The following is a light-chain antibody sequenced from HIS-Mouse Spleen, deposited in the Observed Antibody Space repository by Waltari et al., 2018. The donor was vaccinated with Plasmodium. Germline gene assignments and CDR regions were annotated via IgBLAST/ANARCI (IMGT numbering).Light chain of an antibody. J-gene: IGLJ1*01. CDR1: SSDVGGYNY. Sequence: QSALTQPPSASGSPGQSVTISCTGTSSDVGGYNYVSWYQQHPGKAPKLMFYEVSKRPSGFPERFSGAKSGNTASLTVSGLQAEDEADYYCSSYAGSNNYVFGTGTKVTVL. V-gene: IGLV2-8*01. CDR2: EVS. CDR3: SSYAGSNNYV.